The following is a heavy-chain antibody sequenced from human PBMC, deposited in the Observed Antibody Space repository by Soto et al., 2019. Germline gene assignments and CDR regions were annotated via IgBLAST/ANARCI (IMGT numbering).Heavy chain of an antibody. CDR2: IKQDGIEK. Sequence: EVQLVESGGGLVQPGGSLRLSCAASGFTFSSYWMSWVRQAPGKGLEWVANIKQDGIEKYDVDFGKGRFTISRDNAKNSLYLKMNSLRAEDPAVYYCAGGYSGYDFEARSALGLYYSMDVWGKGTTVTVSS. D-gene: IGHD5-12*01. V-gene: IGHV3-7*01. CDR1: GFTFSSYW. J-gene: IGHJ6*03. CDR3: AGGYSGYDFEARSALGLYYSMDV.